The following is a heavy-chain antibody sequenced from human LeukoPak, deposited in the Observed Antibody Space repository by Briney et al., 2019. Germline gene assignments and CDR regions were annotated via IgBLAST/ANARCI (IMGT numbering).Heavy chain of an antibody. CDR2: IIHSGST. J-gene: IGHJ4*02. D-gene: IGHD2-8*01. V-gene: IGHV4-34*01. CDR1: GGSFSGYY. Sequence: SETLSLTCAVYGGSFSGYYWTWIRQPPGKGLEWIGEIIHSGSTNYNPSLKSRLTVTVDTSKNHFSLKLTSVTAADTAVCYCARGTVLMGYASFDYWGQGTLVTVSS. CDR3: ARGTVLMGYASFDY.